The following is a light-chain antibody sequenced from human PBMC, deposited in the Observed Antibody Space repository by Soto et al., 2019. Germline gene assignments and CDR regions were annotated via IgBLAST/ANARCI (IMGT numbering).Light chain of an antibody. CDR1: TSDIGGYNY. CDR3: SSHGGNSPYV. J-gene: IGLJ1*01. CDR2: EVN. V-gene: IGLV2-8*01. Sequence: QSVLTQPPSASGSAGQSVAISCTGTTSDIGGYNYVSWYQQHPGKAPKLMIYEVNKRPSGVPDRFSGSKSGNTASLTVSGLHAEDEADYYCSSHGGNSPYVFGTGTQLTVL.